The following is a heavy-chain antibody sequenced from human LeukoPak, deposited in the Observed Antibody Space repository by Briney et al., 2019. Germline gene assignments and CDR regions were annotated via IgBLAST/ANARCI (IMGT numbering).Heavy chain of an antibody. CDR1: GFTFRSYA. V-gene: IGHV3-23*01. J-gene: IGHJ4*02. CDR3: AKVSQVAVAVAEGYFDY. Sequence: GGSLRLSCAASGFTFRSYAMSWVRQAPGKGLEWVSAISASGDSTYYADSVKGRFIISRDNSKNTLYLQMNSLRAEDTAVYYCAKVSQVAVAVAEGYFDYWGQGTLVTVSS. CDR2: ISASGDST. D-gene: IGHD6-19*01.